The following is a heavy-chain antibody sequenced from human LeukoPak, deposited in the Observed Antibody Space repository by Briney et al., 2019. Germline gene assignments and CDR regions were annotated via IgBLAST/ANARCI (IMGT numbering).Heavy chain of an antibody. CDR2: IIPIFSTA. J-gene: IGHJ3*02. Sequence: SVKVSCKASGGTFSSYTISWVRQAPGQGLEWMGGIIPIFSTADYAQKFQGRVTITADESTSTAYMELSSLRSDDTAVYYCAVGIRASGSYQIWGHAFDIWGQGTMVTVSS. CDR1: GGTFSSYT. D-gene: IGHD3-10*01. CDR3: AVGIRASGSYQIWGHAFDI. V-gene: IGHV1-69*13.